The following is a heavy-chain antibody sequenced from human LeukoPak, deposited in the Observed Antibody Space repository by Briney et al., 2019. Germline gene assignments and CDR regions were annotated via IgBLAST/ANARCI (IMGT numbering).Heavy chain of an antibody. D-gene: IGHD3-16*01. CDR3: ARGYYEAFDY. CDR1: GASISSDH. V-gene: IGHV4-59*01. Sequence: SETLSLTCAVSGASISSDHWNWIRQFPGKGLVWIGNVDYNGATKYNPSLQSRVTISLDTFNNQFSLTLTSLTAADTALYFCARGYYEAFDYWGQGRLVTVSS. CDR2: VDYNGAT. J-gene: IGHJ4*02.